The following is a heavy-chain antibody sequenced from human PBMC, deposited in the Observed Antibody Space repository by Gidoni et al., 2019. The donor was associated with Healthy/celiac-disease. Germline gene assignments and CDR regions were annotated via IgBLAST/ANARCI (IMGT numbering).Heavy chain of an antibody. V-gene: IGHV1-18*01. CDR2: VSAYNGNT. D-gene: IGHD3-22*01. J-gene: IGHJ5*02. CDR1: CTTYTSHG. Sequence: HVQLVQSGTEAKTPGASVKVSCRASCTTYTSHGISWVRQAPGQGLEWMGWVSAYNGNTNYAQKLQGRGTMTTDTSTSTGYMEMGSRRSDDTAVDYCARGSFSYYYDSSGYLNWFDPWGQGTLVTVSS. CDR3: ARGSFSYYYDSSGYLNWFDP.